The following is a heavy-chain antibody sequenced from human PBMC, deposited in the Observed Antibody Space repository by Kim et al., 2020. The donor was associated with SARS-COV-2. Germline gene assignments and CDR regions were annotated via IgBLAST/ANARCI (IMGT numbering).Heavy chain of an antibody. CDR2: ISGSGGST. V-gene: IGHV3-23*01. Sequence: GGSLRLSCAASGFTFSSYAMSWVRQAPGKGLEWVSAISGSGGSTYYADSVKGRFTISRDNSKNTLYLQMNSLRAEDTAVYYCAKDRGLDIVLMVYATAGEGFDYWGQGTLVTVSS. D-gene: IGHD2-8*01. J-gene: IGHJ4*02. CDR1: GFTFSSYA. CDR3: AKDRGLDIVLMVYATAGEGFDY.